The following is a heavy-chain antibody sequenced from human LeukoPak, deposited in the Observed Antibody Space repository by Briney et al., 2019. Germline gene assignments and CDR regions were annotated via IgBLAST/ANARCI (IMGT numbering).Heavy chain of an antibody. CDR3: ARDGTPIYSSGWVYMDV. J-gene: IGHJ6*04. Sequence: PGGSLRLSCAASGFTFSSYEMNWVRQAPGKGLEWVSYISSSGSTIYYADSVEGRFTISRDNAKNSLYLQMNSLRVEDTAVYYCARDGTPIYSSGWVYMDVWGKGTTVTISS. CDR1: GFTFSSYE. V-gene: IGHV3-48*03. D-gene: IGHD6-25*01. CDR2: ISSSGSTI.